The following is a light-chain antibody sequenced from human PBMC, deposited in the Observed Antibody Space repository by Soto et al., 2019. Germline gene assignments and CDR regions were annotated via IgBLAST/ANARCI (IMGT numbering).Light chain of an antibody. Sequence: EIVLTQSPGTLSLSPGERATLSCRASQSVSSSYLAWYQQKPGQAPRLLIYGASSRATGIPARFSGSGSGTDFTLAITRLDPEDFAMYYCQQYDTSPYTFGQGTKLDIK. CDR2: GAS. CDR1: QSVSSSY. J-gene: IGKJ2*01. CDR3: QQYDTSPYT. V-gene: IGKV3-20*01.